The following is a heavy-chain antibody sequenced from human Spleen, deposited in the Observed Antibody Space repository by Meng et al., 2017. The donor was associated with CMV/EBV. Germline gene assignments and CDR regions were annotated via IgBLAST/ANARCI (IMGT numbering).Heavy chain of an antibody. V-gene: IGHV3-13*01. Sequence: GESLKISCAASGFTFSNYDMHWVRQPTGKGPQWVSGIGSAGDTYYPDSVKGRFTISRENAKNSLHLQLNSLRVEDTAVYYCARFSSSWYVLPFDYWGQGTLVTVSS. D-gene: IGHD6-13*01. J-gene: IGHJ4*02. CDR2: IGSAGDT. CDR1: GFTFSNYD. CDR3: ARFSSSWYVLPFDY.